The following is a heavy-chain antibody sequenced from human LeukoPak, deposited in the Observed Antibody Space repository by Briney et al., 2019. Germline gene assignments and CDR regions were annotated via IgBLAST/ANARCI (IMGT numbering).Heavy chain of an antibody. CDR1: GFIFDDYA. CDR2: ISWNSGXI. V-gene: IGHV3-9*01. Sequence: PGGSLRLSCAASGFIFDDYAMHWVRQAPGKGLEWVSGISWNSGXIXXXDXXXGRFTVSRDNSKNSLYLQMNSLRAEDTAFYYXXXDXAYXYESFDIWGQGTMVTVSS. D-gene: IGHD3-16*01. J-gene: IGHJ3*02. CDR3: XXDXAYXYESFDI.